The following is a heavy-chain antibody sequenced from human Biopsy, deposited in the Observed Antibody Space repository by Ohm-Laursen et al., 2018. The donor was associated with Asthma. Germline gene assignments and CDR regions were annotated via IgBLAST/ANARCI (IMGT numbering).Heavy chain of an antibody. CDR3: ARKAGSCISRTCYSLDF. CDR1: GGTFNTYV. J-gene: IGHJ4*02. CDR2: INSVFGTT. Sequence: SVKVSCKSLGGTFNTYVIGWVRQAPGQGLEWMGGINSVFGTTTYPQKFQDRVTITADDSTSTVCMELSSLRSEDTAVYYCARKAGSCISRTCYSLDFWGQGTPVTVSS. V-gene: IGHV1-69*13. D-gene: IGHD2-2*01.